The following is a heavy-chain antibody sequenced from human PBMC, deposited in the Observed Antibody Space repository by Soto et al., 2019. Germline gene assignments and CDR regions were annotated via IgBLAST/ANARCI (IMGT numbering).Heavy chain of an antibody. J-gene: IGHJ4*02. D-gene: IGHD6-19*01. CDR3: AKGAWGIAVAGPSDY. CDR1: RFTFSSYA. V-gene: IGHV3-23*01. CDR2: ISDSGGST. Sequence: EVQLLESGGGLVQPGGSLRLSCAASRFTFSSYAMNWVRQAPGKGLEWVSAISDSGGSTYYADSVKGRFTISRDNSKNSLYLQMNRLRAEDTAVYYCAKGAWGIAVAGPSDYWGQGTLVIVSS.